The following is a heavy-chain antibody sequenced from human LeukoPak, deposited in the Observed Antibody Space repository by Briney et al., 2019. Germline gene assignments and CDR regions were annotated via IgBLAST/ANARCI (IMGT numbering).Heavy chain of an antibody. CDR2: INPNSGGT. J-gene: IGHJ4*02. CDR1: GYTFTGYY. CDR3: ARNGWVHYYDSSGKFNWIDY. Sequence: ASVKVSCKASGYTFTGYYMHWVRQAPGQGLEWMGWINPNSGGTNYAQKFQGRVTMTRDTSISTAYMELSRLRSDDTAVYYCARNGWVHYYDSSGKFNWIDYWGQGTLVTVSS. V-gene: IGHV1-2*02. D-gene: IGHD3-22*01.